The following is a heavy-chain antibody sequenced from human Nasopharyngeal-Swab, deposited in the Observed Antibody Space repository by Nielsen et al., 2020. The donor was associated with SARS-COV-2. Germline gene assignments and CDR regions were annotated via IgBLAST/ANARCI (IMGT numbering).Heavy chain of an antibody. CDR2: ISYDGSNK. J-gene: IGHJ4*02. D-gene: IGHD3-9*01. CDR3: ARAGVDTSTGSSGGCFDY. Sequence: GESLKISCAASGFTFSGYDFHWVRQTPGKGLEWVAVISYDGSNKYYADSVKGRFTISRDNYKNTLYLQMNSLRAEDTAVYYCARAGVDTSTGSSGGCFDYWGQGALVTVSS. V-gene: IGHV3-30*03. CDR1: GFTFSGYD.